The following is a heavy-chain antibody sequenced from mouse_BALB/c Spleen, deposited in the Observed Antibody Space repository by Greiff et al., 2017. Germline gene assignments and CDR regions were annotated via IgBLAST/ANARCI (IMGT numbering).Heavy chain of an antibody. Sequence: EVMLVESGGGLVKPGGSLKLSCAASGFTFSSYAMSWVRQTPEKRLEWVASISSGGSTYYPDSVKGRFTISRDNARNILYLQMSRLRSEDQAMYYCASTRGYYFDYWGQGTTLTVSS. V-gene: IGHV5-6-5*01. CDR3: ASTRGYYFDY. D-gene: IGHD3-3*01. J-gene: IGHJ2*01. CDR2: ISSGGST. CDR1: GFTFSSYA.